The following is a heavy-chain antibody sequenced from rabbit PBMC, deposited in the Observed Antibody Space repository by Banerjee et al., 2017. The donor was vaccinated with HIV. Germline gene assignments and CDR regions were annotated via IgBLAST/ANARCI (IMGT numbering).Heavy chain of an antibody. CDR3: ARGTASNL. D-gene: IGHD6-1*01. Sequence: QEQLEESGGDLVKPEGSLKLTCTASGFSFSNKYVMCWVRQAPGKGLEWIACINTSSGNAVCANWAKGRFTISKTSSTTVTLQMTRLTAADTAAYFCARGTASNLWGQGTLVTVS. CDR1: GFSFSNKYV. CDR2: INTSSGNA. J-gene: IGHJ4*01. V-gene: IGHV1S45*01.